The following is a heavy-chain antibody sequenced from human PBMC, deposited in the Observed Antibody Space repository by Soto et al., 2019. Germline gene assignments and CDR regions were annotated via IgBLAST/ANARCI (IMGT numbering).Heavy chain of an antibody. CDR2: IIPIFGTA. Sequence: GASVKVSCKASGGTFSSYATSWVRQAPGQGLERMGGIIPIFGTANYAQKFQGRVTITADESTSTAYMELSSLRCEDTAVYYCARGARTLGKRFLEWLCPKAHYYGMDVWGQGTTVTVSS. J-gene: IGHJ6*02. V-gene: IGHV1-69*13. D-gene: IGHD3-3*01. CDR1: GGTFSSYA. CDR3: ARGARTLGKRFLEWLCPKAHYYGMDV.